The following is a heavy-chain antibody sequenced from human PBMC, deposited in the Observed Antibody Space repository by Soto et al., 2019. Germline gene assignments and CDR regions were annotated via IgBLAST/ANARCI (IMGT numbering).Heavy chain of an antibody. V-gene: IGHV4-59*01. CDR2: IYYSGST. Sequence: SETLSLTCTVSGGSISSYYWSWIRQPPGKGLEWIGYIYYSGSTNYNPSLKSRVTISVDTSKNQFSLKLSSVTAADTAVYYCARAGYYDSSGYLSNYYYYGMDVWGQGTTVTVSS. CDR3: ARAGYYDSSGYLSNYYYYGMDV. D-gene: IGHD3-22*01. J-gene: IGHJ6*02. CDR1: GGSISSYY.